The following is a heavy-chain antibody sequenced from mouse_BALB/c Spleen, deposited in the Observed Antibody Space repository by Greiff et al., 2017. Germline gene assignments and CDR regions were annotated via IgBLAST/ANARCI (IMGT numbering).Heavy chain of an antibody. J-gene: IGHJ2*01. Sequence: VHLVESGPGLVEPSQTLSITCTASGFSLTGYGVNWVRQPPGKGLEWLGMIWCDGSTDYYSALKSRLNTSKDNSQSHVFLKMNSLQTDDTARYYCAKDGFDYWGQGTTLTVSS. CDR1: GFSLTGYG. CDR2: IWCDGST. CDR3: AKDGFDY. V-gene: IGHV2-6-7*01.